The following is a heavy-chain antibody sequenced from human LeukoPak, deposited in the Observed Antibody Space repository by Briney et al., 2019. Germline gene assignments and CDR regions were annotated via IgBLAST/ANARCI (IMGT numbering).Heavy chain of an antibody. CDR1: GFTFSDAW. CDR2: IKSKSDGGTI. D-gene: IGHD2-15*01. CDR3: TTRRQDGW. Sequence: PGGSLRLSCVGSGFTFSDAWMSWVRQAPGKGLEWVGRIKSKSDGGTIDYAAPVKGRFTISRDDLRNALYLQMNSLKTEDTAVYYCTTRRQDGWWGQGTLVTVS. V-gene: IGHV3-15*01. J-gene: IGHJ4*02.